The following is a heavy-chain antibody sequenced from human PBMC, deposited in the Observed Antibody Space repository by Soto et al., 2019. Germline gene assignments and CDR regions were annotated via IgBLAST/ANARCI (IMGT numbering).Heavy chain of an antibody. CDR2: ISSGSSYI. D-gene: IGHD2-8*01. CDR3: ASRMKSRYYYGMDV. CDR1: GFSFSDSY. J-gene: IGHJ6*02. V-gene: IGHV3-11*06. Sequence: GGSLRLSCAASGFSFSDSYMSWIRQAPGKGLEWVSHISSGSSYIKYADSVEGRFTISRDNAKNSLYLQMNSLRAEDTAVYFCASRMKSRYYYGMDVWGQGTTVTVSS.